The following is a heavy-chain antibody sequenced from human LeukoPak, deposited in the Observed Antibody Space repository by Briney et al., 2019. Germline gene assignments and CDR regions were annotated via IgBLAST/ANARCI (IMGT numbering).Heavy chain of an antibody. Sequence: ASVKVSCKASGYTFTGYYMHWVRQAPGQGLEWMGWINPNSGGTNYAQKFQGRATMTRDTSISTAYMELSRLRSDDTAVYYCASYVDTAMVFDYWGQGTLVTVSS. CDR1: GYTFTGYY. CDR2: INPNSGGT. CDR3: ASYVDTAMVFDY. J-gene: IGHJ4*02. D-gene: IGHD5-18*01. V-gene: IGHV1-2*02.